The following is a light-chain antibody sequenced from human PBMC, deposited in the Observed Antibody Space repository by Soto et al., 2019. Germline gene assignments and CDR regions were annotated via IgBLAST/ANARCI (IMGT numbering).Light chain of an antibody. Sequence: DIQMTQSPSTLSAFVGDRVTITCRASQSSSSWLAWFQQKPGKAPNLLIYMASYLESGVPSRFSGSGSGTEFTLTISSLQPDDFATYYCQQYDTYPLTFGQGTKLEIK. J-gene: IGKJ2*01. CDR3: QQYDTYPLT. V-gene: IGKV1-5*03. CDR2: MAS. CDR1: QSSSSW.